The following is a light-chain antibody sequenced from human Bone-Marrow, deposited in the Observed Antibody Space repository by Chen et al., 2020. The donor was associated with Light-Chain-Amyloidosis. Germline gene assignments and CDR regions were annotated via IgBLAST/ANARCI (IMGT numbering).Light chain of an antibody. J-gene: IGLJ2*01. CDR1: NIGSRT. Sequence: SYVLTQPPSVSVALGQTATITCGGTNIGSRTVHWYQQKPGQAPVVVVYDDSDRPSGIPERFSGSNSGNTATLTISRVDGGDEADYYCQVWDTSSDHPVFGGGTKVTVL. CDR2: DDS. V-gene: IGLV3-21*02. CDR3: QVWDTSSDHPV.